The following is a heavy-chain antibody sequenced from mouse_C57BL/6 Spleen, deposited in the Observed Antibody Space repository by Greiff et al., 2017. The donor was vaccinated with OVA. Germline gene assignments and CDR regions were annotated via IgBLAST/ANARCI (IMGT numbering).Heavy chain of an antibody. V-gene: IGHV1-69*01. CDR3: ARSRVLTGDFDY. CDR2: IDPSDSYT. CDR1: GYTFTSYW. Sequence: VQLKQPGAELVMPGASVKLSCKASGYTFTSYWMHWVKQRPGQGLEWIGEIDPSDSYTNYNQKFKGKSTLTVDKSSSTAYMQLSSLTSEDSAVYYCARSRVLTGDFDYWGQGTTLTVSS. D-gene: IGHD4-1*01. J-gene: IGHJ2*01.